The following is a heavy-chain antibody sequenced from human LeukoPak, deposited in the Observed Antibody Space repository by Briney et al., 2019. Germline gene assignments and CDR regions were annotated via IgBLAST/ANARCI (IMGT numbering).Heavy chain of an antibody. V-gene: IGHV3-21*01. Sequence: GGSLRLSCAASGFIFSSYSMNWVRQAPGKGLEWVSSTTSSSRYIYYADSVKGRFTISRDNAKNSLYLQMNSLRAEDTAVYYCVRGGLLGYWGQGTLVTVSS. J-gene: IGHJ4*02. CDR1: GFIFSSYS. CDR2: TTSSSRYI. D-gene: IGHD3/OR15-3a*01. CDR3: VRGGLLGY.